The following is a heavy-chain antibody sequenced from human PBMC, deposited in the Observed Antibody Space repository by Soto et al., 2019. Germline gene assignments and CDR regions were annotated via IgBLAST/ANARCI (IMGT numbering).Heavy chain of an antibody. D-gene: IGHD6-19*01. V-gene: IGHV3-7*01. CDR3: ARDRGWYTFDY. CDR1: GFTFSSYG. J-gene: IGHJ4*02. Sequence: GGSLRLSCAASGFTFSSYGMHWVRQAPGKGLEWVVSIRADGGAKFYVDSVKGRFSASRDNTKNSLHLQMNTLRAEDTAVYYCARDRGWYTFDYWGQGTLVTVSS. CDR2: IRADGGAK.